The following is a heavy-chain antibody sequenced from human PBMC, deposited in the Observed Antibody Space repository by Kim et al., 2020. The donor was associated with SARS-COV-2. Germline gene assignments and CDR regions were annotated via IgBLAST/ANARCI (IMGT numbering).Heavy chain of an antibody. CDR1: GFTFSSYS. CDR3: STGTTLWYYFDY. D-gene: IGHD4-17*01. CDR2: ISSSSSYI. Sequence: GGSLRLSCAASGFTFSSYSMNWVRQAPGKGLEWVSSISSSSSYIYYADSVKGRFTISRDNAKNSLYLQMNSLRAEDTAVYYCSTGTTLWYYFDYWGQGTLVTVSS. V-gene: IGHV3-21*01. J-gene: IGHJ4*02.